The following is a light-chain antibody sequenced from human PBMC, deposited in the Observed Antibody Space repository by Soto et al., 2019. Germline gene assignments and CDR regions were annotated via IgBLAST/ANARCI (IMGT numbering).Light chain of an antibody. Sequence: EIVLTQSPGTLSSSPGERATLSCRASQRVSSSYLAWYQQKPDQAPRLLIYGASIRPTGIPDRFSGSGSGPAFTLPISRLEAEAFPVYYCQQYGSSYTFGQGTRLEIK. J-gene: IGKJ5*01. CDR3: QQYGSSYT. CDR2: GAS. CDR1: QRVSSSY. V-gene: IGKV3-20*01.